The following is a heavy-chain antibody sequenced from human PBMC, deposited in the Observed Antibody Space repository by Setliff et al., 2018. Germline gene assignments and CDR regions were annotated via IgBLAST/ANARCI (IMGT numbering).Heavy chain of an antibody. CDR1: DGSISNAY. V-gene: IGHV4-59*08. J-gene: IGHJ3*01. D-gene: IGHD3-10*01. CDR2: IYDTGST. CDR3: ARHGPTRTDSWFDSFDV. Sequence: SETLSLTCTVSDGSISNAYWSWIRQSPGKGLEWIGYIYDTGSTNSDPSLKSRVTMSVDTSKNQVSLKMTSVTAADTAVYYCARHGPTRTDSWFDSFDVWGQGTKVTVAS.